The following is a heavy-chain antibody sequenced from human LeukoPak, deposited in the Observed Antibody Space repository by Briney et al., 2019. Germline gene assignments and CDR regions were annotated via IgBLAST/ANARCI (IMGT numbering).Heavy chain of an antibody. J-gene: IGHJ6*02. V-gene: IGHV3-30*04. Sequence: PGSPLRLSCAASGFTFNSYAIHWVRQAPGKGLEWVAVISYDGSNKYLAGSVKGRFTISRDNSKNTLYLQMNSLRVEDTAVYYCARGGREIYYYYYGMDVWGQGTTVTVSS. CDR3: ARGGREIYYYYYGMDV. CDR2: ISYDGSNK. CDR1: GFTFNSYA. D-gene: IGHD1-26*01.